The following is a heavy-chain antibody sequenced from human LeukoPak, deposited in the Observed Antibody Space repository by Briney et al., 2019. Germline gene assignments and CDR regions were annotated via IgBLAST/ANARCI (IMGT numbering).Heavy chain of an antibody. CDR3: ARVPRIEAGATGDWFNP. CDR1: GGSISSYY. V-gene: IGHV4-59*01. J-gene: IGHJ5*02. Sequence: SETLSLTCTVSGGSISSYYWSWIRQPPGKGLEWIGFIYYSGSTNYNPSLKSRVTISVDTSKNQFFLNLRSVTAADTAVYYCARVPRIEAGATGDWFNPWGQGTVVTVSS. CDR2: IYYSGST. D-gene: IGHD6-13*01.